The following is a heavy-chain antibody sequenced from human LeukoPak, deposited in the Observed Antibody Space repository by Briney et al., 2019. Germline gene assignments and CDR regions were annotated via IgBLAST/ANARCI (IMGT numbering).Heavy chain of an antibody. CDR2: ISSDENNK. V-gene: IGHV3-30-3*01. D-gene: IGHD3-22*01. J-gene: IGHJ5*02. CDR3: AKDEHYYDSSGYPRGSLFDP. Sequence: GGSLRLSCAASGFTFSTYAMHWVRQAPGKGLEWVAFISSDENNKYYADSVKGRFTISRDNSKNTLFLQMNSLRAEDTAVYYCAKDEHYYDSSGYPRGSLFDPWGQGTLVTVSS. CDR1: GFTFSTYA.